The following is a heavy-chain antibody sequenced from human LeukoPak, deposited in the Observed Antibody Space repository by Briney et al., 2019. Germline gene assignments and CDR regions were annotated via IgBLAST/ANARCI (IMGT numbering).Heavy chain of an antibody. J-gene: IGHJ4*02. CDR2: VYYSGST. Sequence: PSETLSLTCTVSGGSIRSDFWSWIRQPPGKGLEWIGYVYYSGSTNYSPSLNSRVTISIDTSKNKFSLKLTSVTAADTAVYYCAKDGVTSDYWGQGTLVTVSS. CDR1: GGSIRSDF. V-gene: IGHV4-59*01. CDR3: AKDGVTSDY. D-gene: IGHD4-17*01.